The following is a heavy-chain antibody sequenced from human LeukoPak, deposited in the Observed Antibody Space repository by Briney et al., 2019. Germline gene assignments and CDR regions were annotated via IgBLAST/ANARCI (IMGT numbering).Heavy chain of an antibody. CDR3: ARATTGTTYYYFDY. Sequence: GGSLRLSCAASGFTVSSNYMSWVRQAPGKGLEWVSVIYSGGSTYYADSVKGRFTISRDNSKNTLYLQMNSLGAEDTAVYYCARATTGTTYYYFDYWGQGTLITVSS. CDR2: IYSGGST. J-gene: IGHJ4*02. V-gene: IGHV3-53*01. CDR1: GFTVSSNY. D-gene: IGHD1-1*01.